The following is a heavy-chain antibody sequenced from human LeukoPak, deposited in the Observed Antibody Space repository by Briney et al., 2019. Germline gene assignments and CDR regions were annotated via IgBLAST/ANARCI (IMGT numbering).Heavy chain of an antibody. CDR3: ARDHYYDSSGYYPWFYP. J-gene: IGHJ5*02. V-gene: IGHV1-69*04. D-gene: IGHD3-22*01. CDR2: IIPIFGIA. CDR1: GGTFSSYA. Sequence: SVKVSCKASGGTFSSYAISWVRQAPGQGLEWMGRIIPIFGIANYAQKFQGRVTITADKSTSTAYMELSSLRSEDTAVYYCARDHYYDSSGYYPWFYPWGREPWSPSPQ.